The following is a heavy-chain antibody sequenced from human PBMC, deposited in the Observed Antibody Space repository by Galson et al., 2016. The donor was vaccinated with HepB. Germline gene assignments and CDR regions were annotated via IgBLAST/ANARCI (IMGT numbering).Heavy chain of an antibody. CDR3: ARVEASYGDYFFDY. CDR1: GGSISSGGYY. D-gene: IGHD4-17*01. J-gene: IGHJ4*02. V-gene: IGHV4-31*03. Sequence: TLSLTCTVSGGSISSGGYYWSWIRQHPGKGLEWIGYIYYSGSTYSNPSLKSRVNISVDTSKNQFSLKLSSVTAADTAVYYCARVEASYGDYFFDYWGQGTLVTVSS. CDR2: IYYSGST.